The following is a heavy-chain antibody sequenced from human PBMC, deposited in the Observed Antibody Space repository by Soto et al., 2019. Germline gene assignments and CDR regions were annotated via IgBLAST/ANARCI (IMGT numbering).Heavy chain of an antibody. J-gene: IGHJ5*02. Sequence: PXGSLRPSSSASGFTFRSFTMNWVRQAPGKGLEWVSTISSNSAYIYYTDALRGRFTISRDNAKNSLHLQMNSLRAEDTAVYYCTRDASRDSSARGWFDPWGPGTLATVSS. CDR1: GFTFRSFT. CDR3: TRDASRDSSARGWFDP. V-gene: IGHV3-21*01. D-gene: IGHD6-13*01. CDR2: ISSNSAYI.